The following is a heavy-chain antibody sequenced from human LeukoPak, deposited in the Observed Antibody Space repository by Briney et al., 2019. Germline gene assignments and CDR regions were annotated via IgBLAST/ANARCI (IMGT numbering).Heavy chain of an antibody. CDR1: GFTFGSYG. CDR3: AKPYYDFWSDYSYYYYMDV. CDR2: IRYDGSNK. Sequence: GGSLRLSCAASGFTFGSYGMHWVRQAPGKGLEWVAFIRYDGSNKYYADSVKGRFTISRDNSKNTLYLQMNSLRPEDTAVYYCAKPYYDFWSDYSYYYYMDVWGKGTTVTVSS. J-gene: IGHJ6*03. V-gene: IGHV3-30*02. D-gene: IGHD3-3*01.